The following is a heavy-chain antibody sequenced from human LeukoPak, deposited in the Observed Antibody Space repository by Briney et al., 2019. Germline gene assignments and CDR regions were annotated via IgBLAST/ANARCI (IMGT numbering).Heavy chain of an antibody. CDR2: ISGSGGST. J-gene: IGHJ4*02. CDR1: EFTVSSNY. Sequence: GGSLRLSCAASEFTVSSNYVSWVRQAPGKGLEWVSGISGSGGSTYYADSVKARFTISRDNSKNTLFLQMNTLRAEDTAVYYCARDGTSSGWSFDYWGRGTLVTVSS. V-gene: IGHV3-23*01. D-gene: IGHD6-19*01. CDR3: ARDGTSSGWSFDY.